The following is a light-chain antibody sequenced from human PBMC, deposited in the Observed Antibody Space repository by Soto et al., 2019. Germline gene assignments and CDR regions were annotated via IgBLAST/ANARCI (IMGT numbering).Light chain of an antibody. Sequence: QSVLTQPPSASGTPGQRVTISCSGGSSNIGTNAVNWYQQLPGTAPKLLIYNNNQRPSGVPDRFSGSKSGTSASLAISGLQSEDEADYYCAAWDDSLNGYAFGTGTKLTVL. CDR1: SSNIGTNA. CDR3: AAWDDSLNGYA. CDR2: NNN. V-gene: IGLV1-44*01. J-gene: IGLJ1*01.